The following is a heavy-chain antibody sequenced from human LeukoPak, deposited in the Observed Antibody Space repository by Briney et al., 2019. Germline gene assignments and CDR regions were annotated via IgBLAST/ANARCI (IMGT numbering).Heavy chain of an antibody. D-gene: IGHD4-17*01. CDR1: GFTFSSYA. Sequence: PGGSLRLSCAASGFTFSSYAMSWVRQAPGKGLEWVSVIYSGGSTYYADSVKGRFTISRDNSKNTLYLQMNSLRAEDTAVYYCARESWTYGDYVSDYWGQGTLVTVSS. J-gene: IGHJ4*02. CDR3: ARESWTYGDYVSDY. V-gene: IGHV3-66*01. CDR2: IYSGGST.